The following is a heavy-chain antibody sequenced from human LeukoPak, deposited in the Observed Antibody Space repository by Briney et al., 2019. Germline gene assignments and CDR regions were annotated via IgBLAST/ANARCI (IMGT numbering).Heavy chain of an antibody. D-gene: IGHD3-10*01. CDR2: IYYSGST. V-gene: IGHV4-39*07. J-gene: IGHJ6*02. CDR1: GGSISSSSYY. CDR3: ARAPYYGSPPDV. Sequence: PSETLSLTCTVSGGSISSSSYYWGWIRQPPGKGLEWIGSIYYSGSTYYNPSLKSRVTISVDTSKNQFSLKLSSVTAADTAVYYCARAPYYGSPPDVWGQGTTVTVSS.